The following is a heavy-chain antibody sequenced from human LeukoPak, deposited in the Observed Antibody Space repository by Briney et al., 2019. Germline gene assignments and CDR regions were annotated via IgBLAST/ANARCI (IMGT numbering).Heavy chain of an antibody. CDR3: ARDLSYYDILTGYYQRGYYFDY. CDR1: GGSISTYY. CDR2: IYTSGST. D-gene: IGHD3-9*01. Sequence: SETLSLTCSVSGGSISTYYWSWIRQPAGKGLEWIGRIYTSGSTNYNPSLKSRVTISVDTSKNQFSLKLSSVTAADTAVYYCARDLSYYDILTGYYQRGYYFDYWGQGTLVTVSS. J-gene: IGHJ4*02. V-gene: IGHV4-4*07.